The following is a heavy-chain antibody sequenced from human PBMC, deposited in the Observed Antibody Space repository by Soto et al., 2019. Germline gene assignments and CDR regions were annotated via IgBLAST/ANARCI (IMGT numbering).Heavy chain of an antibody. CDR1: VGTFNNYV. CDR3: AVRCDSTTGLCHCDS. J-gene: IGHJ4*02. V-gene: IGHV1-69*06. D-gene: IGHD2-2*01. Sequence: QVQLVQSGAEVKKPGSSVKVSCKASVGTFNNYVVNWVRQAPGQGLEWMGGILPSFASANYAQKFQGRVTIRADKSANTAHMEFTRLRSDVTAVYYGAVRCDSTTGLCHCDSWVQGTLVTVSS. CDR2: ILPSFASA.